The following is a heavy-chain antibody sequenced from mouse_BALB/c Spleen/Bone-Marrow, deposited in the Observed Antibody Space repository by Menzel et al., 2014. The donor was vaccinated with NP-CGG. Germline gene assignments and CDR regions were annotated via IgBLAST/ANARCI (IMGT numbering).Heavy chain of an antibody. J-gene: IGHJ3*01. CDR3: ASYYYGSSLFAY. CDR2: IDPANGNT. CDR1: GFNIKDTY. V-gene: IGHV14-3*02. Sequence: EVKLVESGAELVKPGASVKLSCTASGFNIKDTYMHWVKQRPEQGLEWIGRIDPANGNTKYDPKFQGKATITADTSSNTPYLQLSSLTTEDTAVYYCASYYYGSSLFAYWGQGTLVTVSA. D-gene: IGHD1-1*01.